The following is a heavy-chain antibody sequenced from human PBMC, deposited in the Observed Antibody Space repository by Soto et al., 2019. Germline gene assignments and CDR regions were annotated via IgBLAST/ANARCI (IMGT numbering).Heavy chain of an antibody. CDR2: ISSSSSTI. Sequence: GGSLRLSCAASGFTFSSYSMNWVRQAPGKGLEWVSYISSSSSTIYYADSVKGRFTISRDNAKNSLYLQMNSLRAEDTAVYYCARDFRYRDNYMDVWGKGTTVTVSS. CDR1: GFTFSSYS. D-gene: IGHD4-4*01. J-gene: IGHJ6*03. V-gene: IGHV3-48*01. CDR3: ARDFRYRDNYMDV.